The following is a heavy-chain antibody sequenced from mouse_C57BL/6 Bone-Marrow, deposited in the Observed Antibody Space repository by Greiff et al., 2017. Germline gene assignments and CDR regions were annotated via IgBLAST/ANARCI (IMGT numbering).Heavy chain of an antibody. V-gene: IGHV1-50*01. CDR2: IDPSDSYT. Sequence: VQLQQPGAELVKPGASVKLSCKASGYTFTSYWMQWVKQRPGQGLEWIGEIDPSDSYTNYNQKFKGKATLTVDTSSSTAYMQLSSLTSEDSAVYYWARDHYDYDGGYYFDYWGQGTTLTVSS. J-gene: IGHJ2*01. CDR1: GYTFTSYW. CDR3: ARDHYDYDGGYYFDY. D-gene: IGHD2-4*01.